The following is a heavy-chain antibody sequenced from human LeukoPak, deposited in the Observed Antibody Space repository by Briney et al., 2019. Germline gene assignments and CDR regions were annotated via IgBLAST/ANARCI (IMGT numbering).Heavy chain of an antibody. Sequence: SQTLSLTCAISGDSVSSNSAAWNWIRQSPSRGLEWLGRTYYRSKWYNDYAVSVKSRITINPDTSKNQLSLQLNSVTPEDTAVYYCARERWLRFSGGDAFDIWGQGTMVTVSS. CDR2: TYYRSKWYN. CDR1: GDSVSSNSAA. V-gene: IGHV6-1*01. D-gene: IGHD5-24*01. J-gene: IGHJ3*02. CDR3: ARERWLRFSGGDAFDI.